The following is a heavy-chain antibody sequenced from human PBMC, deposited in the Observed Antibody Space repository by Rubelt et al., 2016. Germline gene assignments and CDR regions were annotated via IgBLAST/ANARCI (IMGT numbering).Heavy chain of an antibody. Sequence: QVQLQESGPGLVKPSQTLSLTCTVSGGSISSGGYYWSWIRQHPGKGLEWIGYIYYSGSTYYNPSIKSRVTISVDTSKNQFSLKPGSVTAADRAVDYCARTAPDCSSTSRYVWLDYWGQGTLVTVSS. CDR3: ARTAPDCSSTSRYVWLDY. CDR2: IYYSGST. J-gene: IGHJ4*02. D-gene: IGHD2-2*01. CDR1: GGSISSGGYY. V-gene: IGHV4-31*03.